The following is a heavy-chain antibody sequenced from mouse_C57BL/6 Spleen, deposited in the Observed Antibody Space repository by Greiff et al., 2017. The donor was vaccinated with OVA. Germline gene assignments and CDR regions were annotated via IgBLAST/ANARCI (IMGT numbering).Heavy chain of an antibody. Sequence: EVKLMESGGGLVQPGGSMKLSCAASGFTFSDAWMDWVRQSPEKGLEWVAEIRNKANNHATYYAESVKGRFTISRDDSKSSVYLQMNSLRAEDTGIYYCTSRQLRLRSYAMDYWGQGTSVTVSS. V-gene: IGHV6-6*01. D-gene: IGHD3-2*02. CDR2: IRNKANNHAT. CDR1: GFTFSDAW. CDR3: TSRQLRLRSYAMDY. J-gene: IGHJ4*01.